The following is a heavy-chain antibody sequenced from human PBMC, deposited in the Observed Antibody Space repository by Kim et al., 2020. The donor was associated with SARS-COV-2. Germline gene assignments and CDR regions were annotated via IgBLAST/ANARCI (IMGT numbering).Heavy chain of an antibody. Sequence: GGSLRLSCAASGFTVSSYWMSWVRQAPGKGLEWVANIKQDGSEKYYVDSGKGRFTISRDNAKNSLYLQMNSLRAEDTAVYYCARESSSRPYYFYYWGQGTLVSVSS. CDR3: ARESSSRPYYFYY. J-gene: IGHJ4*02. D-gene: IGHD6-13*01. CDR1: GFTVSSYW. V-gene: IGHV3-7*03. CDR2: IKQDGSEK.